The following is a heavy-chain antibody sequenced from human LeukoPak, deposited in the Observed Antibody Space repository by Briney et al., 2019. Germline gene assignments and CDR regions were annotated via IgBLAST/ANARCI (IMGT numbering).Heavy chain of an antibody. J-gene: IGHJ4*02. Sequence: PSETLSLTCTVSGYSISSGYYWGWIRQPPGKGLEWIGSIYHSGSTYYNPSLKSRVTISLDTSKNQFSLKLSSVTAADTAVYYCARGDWDSSSSYYFDYWGQGTLVTVSS. V-gene: IGHV4-38-2*02. CDR3: ARGDWDSSSSYYFDY. CDR2: IYHSGST. CDR1: GYSISSGYY. D-gene: IGHD6-13*01.